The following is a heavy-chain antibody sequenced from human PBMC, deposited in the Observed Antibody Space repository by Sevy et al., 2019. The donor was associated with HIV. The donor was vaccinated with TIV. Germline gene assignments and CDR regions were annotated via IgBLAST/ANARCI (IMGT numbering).Heavy chain of an antibody. CDR3: ALERLSSNVAEYFQN. J-gene: IGHJ1*01. D-gene: IGHD1-1*01. CDR1: GFTFSDFS. CDR2: ISYDGSNK. V-gene: IGHV3-30-3*01. Sequence: GGSLRLSCAASGFTFSDFSIHWVRQAPGKGLEWVATISYDGSNKHYADSVKGRLTISRDNSKNSLSLQMNSLRAEDTAVYYCALERLSSNVAEYFQNWGQGTLVTVSS.